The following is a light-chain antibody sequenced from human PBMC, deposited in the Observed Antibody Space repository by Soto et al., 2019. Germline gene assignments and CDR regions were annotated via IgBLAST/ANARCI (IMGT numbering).Light chain of an antibody. CDR1: QNITNS. Sequence: DIQMTQSPLSLSASVGESVTITCRASQNITNSLNWYQRKPGKPPRLLIFRTSSLQSGVPSRFRGSRSETDFSLTISGLQPDDFATYICQQSYRSPLNFGPGTRVA. J-gene: IGKJ3*01. CDR2: RTS. V-gene: IGKV1-39*01. CDR3: QQSYRSPLN.